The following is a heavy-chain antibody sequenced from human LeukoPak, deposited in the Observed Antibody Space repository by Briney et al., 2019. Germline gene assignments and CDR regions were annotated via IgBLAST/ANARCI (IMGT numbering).Heavy chain of an antibody. CDR2: INSDGSST. CDR3: AREDAGSYGSGSYYYYYYYMDV. J-gene: IGHJ6*03. Sequence: GGSLRLSCAASGFTFSSYWMHWVRHAPGKGLVWVSRINSDGSSTSYADSVKGRFTISRDNAKNTLYLQMNSLRAEDTAVYYCAREDAGSYGSGSYYYYYYYMDVWGKGTTVTISS. D-gene: IGHD3-10*01. V-gene: IGHV3-74*01. CDR1: GFTFSSYW.